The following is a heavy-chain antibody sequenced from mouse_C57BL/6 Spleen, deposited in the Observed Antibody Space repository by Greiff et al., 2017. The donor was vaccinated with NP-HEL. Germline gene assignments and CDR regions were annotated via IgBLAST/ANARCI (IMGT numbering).Heavy chain of an antibody. CDR3: ARKSALYDYLLDY. J-gene: IGHJ2*01. CDR1: GFSLTSYG. V-gene: IGHV2-2*01. D-gene: IGHD2-4*01. CDR2: IWSGGST. Sequence: VQLQESGPGLVQPSQSLSITCTVSGFSLTSYGVHWVRQSPGKGLEWLGVIWSGGSTDYNAAFISRLSISKDNSKSQVFFKMNSLQADDTAIYYCARKSALYDYLLDYWGQGTTLTVSS.